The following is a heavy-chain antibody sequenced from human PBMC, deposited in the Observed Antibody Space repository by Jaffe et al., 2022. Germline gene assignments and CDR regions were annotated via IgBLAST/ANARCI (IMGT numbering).Heavy chain of an antibody. D-gene: IGHD2-15*01. CDR2: IRYDGSNK. CDR1: GFTFSSYG. J-gene: IGHJ3*02. Sequence: QVQLVESGGGVVQPGGSLRLSCAASGFTFSSYGMHWVRQAPGKGLEWVAFIRYDGSNKYYGDSVKGRFTISRDISKNTLYLQMDSLRAEDTAVYYCKVTAVTPRASGGSDIWGQGTMVTVSS. CDR3: KVTAVTPRASGGSDI. V-gene: IGHV3-30*02.